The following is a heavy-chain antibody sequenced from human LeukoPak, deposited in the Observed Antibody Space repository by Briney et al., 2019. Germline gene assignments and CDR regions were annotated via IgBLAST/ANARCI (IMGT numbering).Heavy chain of an antibody. Sequence: SGGSLRLSCAASGFTFSSYTMHWGRQAPGKGLEWVAIISYDGSNKYYADSVKGRFTISRDNSKNTLSLEMNSLRVEDTAVYYCARGSAAGQWLYLFDYWGQGTLVTVSS. J-gene: IGHJ4*02. CDR3: ARGSAAGQWLYLFDY. D-gene: IGHD6-19*01. V-gene: IGHV3-30-3*01. CDR1: GFTFSSYT. CDR2: ISYDGSNK.